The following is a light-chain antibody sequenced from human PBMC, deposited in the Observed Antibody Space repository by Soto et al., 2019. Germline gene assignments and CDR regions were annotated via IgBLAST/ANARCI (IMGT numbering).Light chain of an antibody. Sequence: DIQMTQSPSSLSSSVADRVTITCRASQSISNHLSWYQQKPGKAPKILIYAASSLQSGVPSSFSGSGSGTDFTLTISSLQPEDCATYYCQHSYSALWTFGQGPKVQI. CDR2: AAS. V-gene: IGKV1-39*01. CDR3: QHSYSALWT. CDR1: QSISNH. J-gene: IGKJ1*01.